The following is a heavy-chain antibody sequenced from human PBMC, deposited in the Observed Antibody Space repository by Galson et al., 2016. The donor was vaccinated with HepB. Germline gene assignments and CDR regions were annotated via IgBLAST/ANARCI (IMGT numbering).Heavy chain of an antibody. CDR1: GFTLSSYS. CDR3: ARDKSSGYSDAFDM. V-gene: IGHV3-21*01. Sequence: SLRLSCAASGFTLSSYSINWVRQAPGQGLEWVSSISRGGTYKYYAVSVEGRFTISRDNAKNSLYLQMNSLRAEDTAVYFCARDKSSGYSDAFDMWGQGTMVTVSS. D-gene: IGHD3-22*01. CDR2: ISRGGTYK. J-gene: IGHJ3*02.